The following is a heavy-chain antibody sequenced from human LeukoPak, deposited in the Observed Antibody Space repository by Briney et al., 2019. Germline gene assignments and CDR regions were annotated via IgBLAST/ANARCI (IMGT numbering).Heavy chain of an antibody. CDR3: ARDQRPTLGDYYYYGMDV. CDR1: GFTFSSYS. Sequence: PGGSLRLSCAASGFTFSSYSMNWVRQAPGKGLEWVSSISSSSSYIYYADSVKGRFTISRDNAKNSLYLQMNSLRAEDTAVYYCARDQRPTLGDYYYYGMDVRGQGTTVTVSS. V-gene: IGHV3-21*01. D-gene: IGHD6-25*01. CDR2: ISSSSSYI. J-gene: IGHJ6*02.